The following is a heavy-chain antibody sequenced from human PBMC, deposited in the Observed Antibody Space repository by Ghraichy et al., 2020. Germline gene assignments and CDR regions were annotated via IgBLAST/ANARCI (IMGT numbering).Heavy chain of an antibody. CDR3: AKDIGPKALMGMDV. Sequence: GGSLRLSCAASGFTFDHYGMHWVRQVPGKGLEWVSGISWNSGSLVYADSVKGRFTISRDNGKNSLSLQMNSLRVEDTALYYCAKDIGPKALMGMDVWGQGTTVTVSS. V-gene: IGHV3-9*01. CDR2: ISWNSGSL. D-gene: IGHD3-16*01. J-gene: IGHJ6*02. CDR1: GFTFDHYG.